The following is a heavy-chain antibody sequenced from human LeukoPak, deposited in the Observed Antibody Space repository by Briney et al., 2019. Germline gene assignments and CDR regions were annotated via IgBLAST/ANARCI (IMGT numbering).Heavy chain of an antibody. Sequence: PSETLSLTCAVYGGSFSGYYWSWIRQPPGKGLEWIGSIYYSGSTNYNPSLKSRVTLSVDTSKNQFSLKLSSVTAADTAVYYCARLTAAAGTIYWGQGTLVTVSS. CDR3: ARLTAAAGTIY. V-gene: IGHV4-34*01. J-gene: IGHJ4*02. CDR1: GGSFSGYY. CDR2: IYYSGST. D-gene: IGHD6-13*01.